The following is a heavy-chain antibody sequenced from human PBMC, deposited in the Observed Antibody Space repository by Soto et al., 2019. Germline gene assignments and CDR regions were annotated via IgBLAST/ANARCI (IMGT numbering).Heavy chain of an antibody. CDR2: ILGSGGT. D-gene: IGHD3-3*01. V-gene: IGHV3-23*01. Sequence: EVQLLESGGGLVQPGGSLRLSCAASGFTFHTYAMSWVRQTPGKGLEWISGILGSGGTYYADSVKGRFTISRDHSKNTLYLQMNSLRAEDTAMYYCAKDRQPDGFWPFDHWGQGTLITVSS. CDR1: GFTFHTYA. CDR3: AKDRQPDGFWPFDH. J-gene: IGHJ4*02.